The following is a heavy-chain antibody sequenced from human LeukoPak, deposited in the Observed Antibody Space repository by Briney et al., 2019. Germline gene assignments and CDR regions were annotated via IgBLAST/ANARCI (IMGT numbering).Heavy chain of an antibody. CDR3: ARDPIRGSSSLTFDY. CDR2: IYYSGST. D-gene: IGHD6-13*01. V-gene: IGHV4-39*07. Sequence: SETLSLTCTVSGGSISSSSYYWGWIRQPPGKGLEWIGSIYYSGSTYYNPSLKSRVTISVDTSKNQFSLKLSSVTAADTAVYYCARDPIRGSSSLTFDYWGQGTLVTVSS. CDR1: GGSISSSSYY. J-gene: IGHJ4*02.